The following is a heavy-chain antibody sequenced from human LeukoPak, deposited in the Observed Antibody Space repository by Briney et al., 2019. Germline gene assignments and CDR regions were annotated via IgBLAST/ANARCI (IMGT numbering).Heavy chain of an antibody. CDR2: ISSSSSYI. V-gene: IGHV3-21*01. CDR1: GFTFSSYS. D-gene: IGHD5-12*01. CDR3: TKGYSGYDYAFDI. J-gene: IGHJ3*02. Sequence: GGSLRLSCAASGFTFSSYSMNWVRQAPGKGLEWVSSISSSSSYIYYADSVKGRFTISRDNSKNTLYLQMNSLRAEDTAVYYCTKGYSGYDYAFDIWGQGTMVTVSS.